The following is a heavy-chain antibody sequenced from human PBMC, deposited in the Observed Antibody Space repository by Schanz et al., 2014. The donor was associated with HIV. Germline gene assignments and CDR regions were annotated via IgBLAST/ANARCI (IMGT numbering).Heavy chain of an antibody. D-gene: IGHD1-26*01. V-gene: IGHV3-9*01. J-gene: IGHJ4*02. CDR1: GFSFDDYA. Sequence: EVQLVESGGGLVQPGRSLRLSCAASGFSFDDYAMHWVRQAPGKGLEWVSGITWNNKVMGYVDSVKGRFTISRDTAKNSLFLQMVNLISEATAFYYCVKDFTDSKGGFDYWGQGALVIVSS. CDR2: ITWNNKVM. CDR3: VKDFTDSKGGFDY.